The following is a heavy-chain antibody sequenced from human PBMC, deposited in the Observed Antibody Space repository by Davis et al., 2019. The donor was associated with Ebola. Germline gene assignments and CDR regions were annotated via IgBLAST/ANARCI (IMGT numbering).Heavy chain of an antibody. Sequence: ASVKVSCKASGYTFTSYAMHWVRQAPGQRLEWMGWINAGNGNTKYSQKFQGRVTITKDTSASTAYMELSSLRSEDTSVYYCARDRGGDYSFDYWGQGTLVTVSS. CDR1: GYTFTSYA. V-gene: IGHV1-3*01. CDR2: INAGNGNT. J-gene: IGHJ4*02. CDR3: ARDRGGDYSFDY. D-gene: IGHD3-10*01.